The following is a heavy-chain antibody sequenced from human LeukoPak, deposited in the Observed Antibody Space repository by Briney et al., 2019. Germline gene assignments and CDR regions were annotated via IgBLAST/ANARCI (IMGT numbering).Heavy chain of an antibody. V-gene: IGHV4-4*07. J-gene: IGHJ4*02. Sequence: SETLSLTRTVSGGSISRYYWSWIRQPAGKGLEWIGRIYTSGSTNYNPSLKSRVTMSVDTSKNQFSLKLSSVTAADTAVYYCARYCSGGSCYSGGVDYWGQGTLVTVSS. CDR3: ARYCSGGSCYSGGVDY. CDR2: IYTSGST. D-gene: IGHD2-15*01. CDR1: GGSISRYY.